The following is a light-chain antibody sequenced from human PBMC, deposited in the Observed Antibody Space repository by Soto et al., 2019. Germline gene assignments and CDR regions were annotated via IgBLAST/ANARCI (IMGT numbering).Light chain of an antibody. J-gene: IGKJ1*01. CDR2: KAS. V-gene: IGKV1-5*03. Sequence: DIQMTQSPSTLSASLGDRVTITWRASQSISSWLAWYQQKPGKAPKLLIYKASSLESGVPSRFSGSGYGTEFNLTISSLQTEDFATYYCLQYNSHPLTFGQGTKVDIK. CDR3: LQYNSHPLT. CDR1: QSISSW.